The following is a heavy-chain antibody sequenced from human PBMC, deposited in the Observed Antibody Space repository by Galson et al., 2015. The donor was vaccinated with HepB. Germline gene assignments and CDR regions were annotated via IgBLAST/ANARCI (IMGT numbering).Heavy chain of an antibody. CDR3: AKGAPFDWGQNFDY. J-gene: IGHJ4*02. D-gene: IGHD3-9*01. CDR1: GFTFSSYG. CDR2: ISYDGSNK. Sequence: SLRLSCAASGFTFSSYGMHWVRQAPGKGLEWVAVISYDGSNKYYADSVKGRFTISRDNSKNTLYLQMNSLRAEDTAVYYCAKGAPFDWGQNFDYWGQGTLVAVSS. V-gene: IGHV3-30*18.